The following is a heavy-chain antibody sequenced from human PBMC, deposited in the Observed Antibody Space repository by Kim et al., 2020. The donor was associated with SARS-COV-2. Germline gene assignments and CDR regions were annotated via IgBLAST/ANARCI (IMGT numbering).Heavy chain of an antibody. V-gene: IGHV1-46*01. CDR3: ARSPGFGGGARYGMDV. Sequence: ASVKVSCKASGYTFTSYYMHWVRQAPGQGLEWMGIINPSGGSTSYAQKFQGRVTMTRDTSTSTVYMELSSLRSEDTAVYYCARSPGFGGGARYGMDVWGQGTTVTVSS. D-gene: IGHD2-21*01. CDR1: GYTFTSYY. J-gene: IGHJ6*02. CDR2: INPSGGST.